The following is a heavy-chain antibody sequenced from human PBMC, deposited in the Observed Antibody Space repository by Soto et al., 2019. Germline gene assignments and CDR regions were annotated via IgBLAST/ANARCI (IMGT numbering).Heavy chain of an antibody. D-gene: IGHD1-26*01. CDR3: AKDRVLVGYGMDV. J-gene: IGHJ6*02. CDR2: ISNDGSRK. V-gene: IGHV3-30*18. CDR1: GFTFSSYG. Sequence: GGSLRLSCAASGFTFSSYGVHWVRQAPGKGLECVAVISNDGSRKYYADSVKGRFTISRDNSKNTLYLQMNSLRAEDTAVYYCAKDRVLVGYGMDVWGQGTTVTVSS.